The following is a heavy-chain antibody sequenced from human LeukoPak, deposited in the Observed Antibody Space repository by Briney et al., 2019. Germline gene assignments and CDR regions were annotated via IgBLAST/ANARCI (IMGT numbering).Heavy chain of an antibody. CDR3: GKTDIYFNPIDY. CDR1: GVSISSSEW. CDR2: IHRAGRT. V-gene: IGHV4-4*02. J-gene: IGHJ4*02. D-gene: IGHD3-9*01. Sequence: PSETLSLTCAVSGVSISSSEWWIWVRQPPGQGLGWIGEIHRAGRTRYNPSLKSRVTISMDYSKNQFSLKLTSVTAADTAIYYCGKTDIYFNPIDYWGPGSLVTVSS.